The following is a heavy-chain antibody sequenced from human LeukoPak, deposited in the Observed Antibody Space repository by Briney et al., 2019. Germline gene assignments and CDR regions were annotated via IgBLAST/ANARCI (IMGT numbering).Heavy chain of an antibody. D-gene: IGHD6-19*01. CDR2: ISGSGGST. J-gene: IGHJ4*02. Sequence: GSLRLSCAASGFTFISYAMSWCRQAPGKGLEWVSAISGSGGSTYYADSVKGRFTISRDNSKNTLYLQMNSLRAEDTAVYYCARERAVAGTGGTFGYWGQGTLVTVSS. V-gene: IGHV3-23*01. CDR1: GFTFISYA. CDR3: ARERAVAGTGGTFGY.